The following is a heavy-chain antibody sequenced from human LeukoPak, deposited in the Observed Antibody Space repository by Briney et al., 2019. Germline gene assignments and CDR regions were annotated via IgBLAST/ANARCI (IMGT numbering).Heavy chain of an antibody. Sequence: SETLSLTCAVYGGSFSGYYWSWIRQPPVKGLEWIGEINHSGSTNYNPSLKSRVTISVDTSKNQFSLKLTSVTAADTAVYYCARHKRAYYYDSSGYPDYWGQGTLVTVSS. CDR3: ARHKRAYYYDSSGYPDY. D-gene: IGHD3-22*01. CDR1: GGSFSGYY. J-gene: IGHJ4*02. CDR2: INHSGST. V-gene: IGHV4-34*01.